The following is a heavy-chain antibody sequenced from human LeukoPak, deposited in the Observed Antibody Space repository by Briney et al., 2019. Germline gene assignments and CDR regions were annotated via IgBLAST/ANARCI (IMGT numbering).Heavy chain of an antibody. V-gene: IGHV4-38-2*01. CDR2: IYHSGNA. Sequence: SETLSLTCAVSGYSISTGYYWGWIRQPPGKGLEWIGNIYHSGNAYYNPSLKSRVTISVDTSKNQFSLKLSSVTAADTAVYYCARRGYGYGSPFDYWGQGTLVTVSS. CDR3: ARRGYGYGSPFDY. CDR1: GYSISTGYY. J-gene: IGHJ4*02. D-gene: IGHD5-18*01.